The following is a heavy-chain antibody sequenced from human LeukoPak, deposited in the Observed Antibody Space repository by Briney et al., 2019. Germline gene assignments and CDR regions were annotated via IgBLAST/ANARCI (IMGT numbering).Heavy chain of an antibody. CDR2: IYHSGST. CDR1: SGSISSSNW. Sequence: SETLSLTCAVSSGSISSSNWWSWVRQPPGKGLEWIGEIYHSGSTNYNPSLKSRVTISIDKSKNQFSLKMSSVTAADTDVYYCGAGDSYYFDYWGQGTLITVSS. CDR3: GAGDSYYFDY. V-gene: IGHV4-4*02. D-gene: IGHD4-17*01. J-gene: IGHJ4*02.